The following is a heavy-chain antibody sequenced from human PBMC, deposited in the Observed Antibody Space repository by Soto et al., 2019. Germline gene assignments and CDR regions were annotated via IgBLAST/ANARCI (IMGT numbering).Heavy chain of an antibody. J-gene: IGHJ5*02. CDR2: MYPNNGQT. V-gene: IGHV1-8*01. D-gene: IGHD3-16*01. CDR3: ATMIRGLIHWLDP. CDR1: GDTFSNFD. Sequence: QVQLVQSGAEVKRPGASVKVSRKASGDTFSNFDFNWVRQATGQGPEWMGWMYPNNGQTAYARTFQGRVTMTWNSSTSTAYMELSSLTSEDTAVYYCATMIRGLIHWLDPWGQGTLVTVSS.